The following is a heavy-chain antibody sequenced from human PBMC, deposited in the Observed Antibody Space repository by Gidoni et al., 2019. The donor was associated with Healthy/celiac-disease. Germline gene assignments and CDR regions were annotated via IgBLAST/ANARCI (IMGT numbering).Heavy chain of an antibody. J-gene: IGHJ5*02. CDR3: ARPLMAHYSSGGGGFDP. CDR1: GGSISSRRYY. CDR2: IYYSGST. D-gene: IGHD6-19*01. Sequence: QLQLQESGPGLVKPSETLSLPCPVSGGSISSRRYYGGWIRQPPGKGLEWIGSIYYSGSTYYNPSLKSRVTISVDTSKNQFSLKLSSVTAADTAVYYWARPLMAHYSSGGGGFDPWGQGTLVTVSS. V-gene: IGHV4-39*01.